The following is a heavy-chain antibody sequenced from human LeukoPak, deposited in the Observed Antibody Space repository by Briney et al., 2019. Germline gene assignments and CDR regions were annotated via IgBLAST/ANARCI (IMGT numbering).Heavy chain of an antibody. CDR3: ARSWELLNWFDP. V-gene: IGHV1-18*01. Sequence: GASVKVSCKASGYTFTSYAISWVRQAPGQGLEWMGWISGHNDDTNYAQRLQGRVTMTTDTSTSTAYMELRSLRSDDTAVYYCARSWELLNWFDPWGQGTLVTVSS. D-gene: IGHD1-26*01. CDR1: GYTFTSYA. J-gene: IGHJ5*02. CDR2: ISGHNDDT.